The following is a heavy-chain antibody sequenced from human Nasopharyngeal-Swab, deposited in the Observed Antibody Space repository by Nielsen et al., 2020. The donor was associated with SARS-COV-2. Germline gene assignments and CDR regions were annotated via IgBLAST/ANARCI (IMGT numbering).Heavy chain of an antibody. D-gene: IGHD6-19*01. J-gene: IGHJ4*02. CDR2: ISAYNGNT. V-gene: IGHV1-18*01. CDR3: ARDYRAWSSGFPFDY. CDR1: GYTFTNYG. Sequence: ASVKVSCKASGYTFTNYGISWVRQAPGQGLEWMGWISAYNGNTNYAQKLQGRVTMTTDTSTSTAYMELRSLRSDDTAVYYCARDYRAWSSGFPFDYWGQGTLVTVSS.